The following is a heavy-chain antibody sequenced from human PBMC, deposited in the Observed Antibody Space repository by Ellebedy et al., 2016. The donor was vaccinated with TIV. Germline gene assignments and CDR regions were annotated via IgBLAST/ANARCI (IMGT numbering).Heavy chain of an antibody. V-gene: IGHV4-39*01. CDR3: ARHASYYDSSGYSGYYFDY. J-gene: IGHJ4*02. Sequence: MPSETLSLTCTVSGGSISSSSYYSGWIRQPPGKGLEWIGRIYFSGSTYYNPSLKRRVTTSVDTSKNQFSLKLSAVTAADTAVYYCARHASYYDSSGYSGYYFDYWGQGTLVTVSS. D-gene: IGHD3-22*01. CDR2: IYFSGST. CDR1: GGSISSSSYY.